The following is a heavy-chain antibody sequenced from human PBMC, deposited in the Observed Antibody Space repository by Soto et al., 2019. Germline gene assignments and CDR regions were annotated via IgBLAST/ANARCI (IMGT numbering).Heavy chain of an antibody. CDR1: GYTFTDYA. V-gene: IGHV1-3*01. CDR2: MNAGVGNT. J-gene: IGHJ4*02. Sequence: HVELVQSGADVKKPGASVTISCKAFGYTFTDYALHWVRQAPGQRLEWMGWMNAGVGNTLYSQKFHGRIAITRDTAASTAYMELNSLKSEDTALSYCARDTGYTCGSLNYWGAGTLVTVSS. CDR3: ARDTGYTCGSLNY. D-gene: IGHD5-18*01.